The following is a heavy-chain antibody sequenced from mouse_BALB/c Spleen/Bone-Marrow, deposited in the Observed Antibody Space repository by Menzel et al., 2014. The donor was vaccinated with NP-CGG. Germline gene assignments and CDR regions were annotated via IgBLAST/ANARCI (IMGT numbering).Heavy chain of an antibody. CDR1: GFNIKDTY. CDR2: IDPANGNT. V-gene: IGHV14-3*02. Sequence: EVQLVESGAELVKPGASVKLSCTASGFNIKDTYMHWVKQRPEQGLEWIGRIDPANGNTKYDPKFQGKATITADTSSNTAYLQLSSLTSEDTAVYCCARDSPYAMDYWGQGTSVTVSS. CDR3: ARDSPYAMDY. J-gene: IGHJ4*01.